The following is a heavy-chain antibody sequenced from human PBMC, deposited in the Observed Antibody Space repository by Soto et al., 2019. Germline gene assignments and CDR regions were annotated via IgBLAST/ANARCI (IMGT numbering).Heavy chain of an antibody. J-gene: IGHJ3*02. Sequence: GASVKVSCKASGYTFTCYYIHWVRQATGQGLEWMGWMNPNSGNTVYAQKFQGRVTMTRNTSISTAYMELSSLRSEDTAVYYCAREVRGGAFDIWGQGTMVTVPS. CDR2: MNPNSGNT. V-gene: IGHV1-8*02. D-gene: IGHD3-10*01. CDR1: GYTFTCYY. CDR3: AREVRGGAFDI.